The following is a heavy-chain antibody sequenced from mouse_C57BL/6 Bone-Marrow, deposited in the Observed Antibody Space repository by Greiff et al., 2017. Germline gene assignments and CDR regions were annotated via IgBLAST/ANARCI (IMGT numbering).Heavy chain of an antibody. D-gene: IGHD1-1*01. V-gene: IGHV1-80*01. Sequence: VQLQESGAELVKPGASVKISCKASGYAFSSYWMNWVKQRPGKGLEWIGQIYPGDGDTNYNGKFKGKATLTADKSSSTAYMQLSSLTSEDSAVYFCAREEDYGSIPFAYWGQGTLVTVSA. J-gene: IGHJ3*01. CDR2: IYPGDGDT. CDR3: AREEDYGSIPFAY. CDR1: GYAFSSYW.